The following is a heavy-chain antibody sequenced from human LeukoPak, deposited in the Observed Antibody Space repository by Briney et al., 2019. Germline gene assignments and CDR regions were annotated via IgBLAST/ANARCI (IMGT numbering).Heavy chain of an antibody. V-gene: IGHV4-39*02. CDR1: GGSIRSSYY. Sequence: SETLSLTCTVSGGSIRSSYYWGWIRQPPGKGLEWIGSIYYTGSTYYIPSLKSRVTISVDTSKNQFFLKLNSVTAADTAVYYCARAGPYYYDSSGYNVRAFDIWGQGTMVTVSS. J-gene: IGHJ3*02. CDR2: IYYTGST. CDR3: ARAGPYYYDSSGYNVRAFDI. D-gene: IGHD3-22*01.